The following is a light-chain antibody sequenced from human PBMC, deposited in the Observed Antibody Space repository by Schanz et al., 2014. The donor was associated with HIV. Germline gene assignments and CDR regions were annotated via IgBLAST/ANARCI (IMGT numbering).Light chain of an antibody. CDR2: DVT. V-gene: IGLV2-14*03. CDR1: SSDLGGYNY. Sequence: QSALTQPASVSGSPGQSITISCTGTSSDLGGYNYVSWYQQLPGKAPKLMIYDVTNRPSGVSNRFSGSKSGNTASLTVSGLQAEDEAEFYCAAWDDSLSGWVFGGGTKLTVL. CDR3: AAWDDSLSGWV. J-gene: IGLJ3*02.